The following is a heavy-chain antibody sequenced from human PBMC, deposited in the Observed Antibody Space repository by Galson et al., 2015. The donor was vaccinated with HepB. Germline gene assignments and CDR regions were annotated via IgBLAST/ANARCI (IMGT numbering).Heavy chain of an antibody. Sequence: SVKVSCKASGGTFSSYAISWVRQAPGQGLEWMGGIIPIFGTANYAQKFQGRVTITADKSTSTAYMELSSLRSEDTAVYYCATEGAALWGIAVAENSWGQGTLVTVSS. CDR2: IIPIFGTA. V-gene: IGHV1-69*06. CDR1: GGTFSSYA. CDR3: ATEGAALWGIAVAENS. J-gene: IGHJ4*02. D-gene: IGHD6-19*01.